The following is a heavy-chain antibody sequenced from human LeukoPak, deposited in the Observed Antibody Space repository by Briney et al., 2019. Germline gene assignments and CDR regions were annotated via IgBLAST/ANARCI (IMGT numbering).Heavy chain of an antibody. CDR3: ARAPGAFCDY. CDR2: IYYSGST. D-gene: IGHD3-3*01. J-gene: IGHJ4*02. Sequence: SETLSLTCTVSGGSIRSYYWSWIRQPPGKGLEWIGSIYYSGSTYYNPSLKSRVTISVDTSKNQFSLKLSSVTAADTAVYYCARAPGAFCDYWGQGTLVTVSS. V-gene: IGHV4-39*01. CDR1: GGSIRSYY.